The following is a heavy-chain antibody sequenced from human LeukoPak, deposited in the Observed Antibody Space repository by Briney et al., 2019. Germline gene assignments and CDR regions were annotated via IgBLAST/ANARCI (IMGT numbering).Heavy chain of an antibody. V-gene: IGHV4-30-4*08. CDR2: IYYSGST. CDR3: ARYISRFLEWSNNWFDP. D-gene: IGHD3-3*01. J-gene: IGHJ5*02. CDR1: GGSISSGDYY. Sequence: SETLSLTCTVSGGSISSGDYYWSWIRQPPGKGLEWIGYIYYSGSTYYNPSLKSRVTISVDTSKNQFSLKLSSVTAADTAVYYCARYISRFLEWSNNWFDPWGQGTLVTVSS.